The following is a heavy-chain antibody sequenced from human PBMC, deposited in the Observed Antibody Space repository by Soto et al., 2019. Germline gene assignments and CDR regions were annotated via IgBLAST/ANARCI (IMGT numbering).Heavy chain of an antibody. V-gene: IGHV4-31*03. Sequence: SETLSLTCTVSGCSISSGGYYWSWIRQHPGKGLEWIVYIYYSESTYYNPSLKSRVTISVNTSKNQFSLKLSPVTAADTAVYYCARVEYCDVWSGTHYIDVWGKGTTVTVT. J-gene: IGHJ6*03. D-gene: IGHD3-3*01. CDR2: IYYSEST. CDR1: GCSISSGGYY. CDR3: ARVEYCDVWSGTHYIDV.